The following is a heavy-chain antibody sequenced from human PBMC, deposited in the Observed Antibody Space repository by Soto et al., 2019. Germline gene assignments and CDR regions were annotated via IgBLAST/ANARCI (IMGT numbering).Heavy chain of an antibody. Sequence: SETLSLTCTVSGGSVSSGSYYWSWIRQPPGKGLEWIGYIYYSGSTNYNPSLKSRVTISVDTSKNQFSLKLSSVTAADTAVYYCARDRGWGKDYYYYGMDVWGQGTTVTVSS. J-gene: IGHJ6*02. CDR3: ARDRGWGKDYYYYGMDV. V-gene: IGHV4-61*01. CDR1: GGSVSSGSYY. CDR2: IYYSGST. D-gene: IGHD2-15*01.